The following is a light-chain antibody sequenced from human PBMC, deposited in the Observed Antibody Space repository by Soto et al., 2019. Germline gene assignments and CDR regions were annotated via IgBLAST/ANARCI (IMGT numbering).Light chain of an antibody. CDR3: QSYASSLSANFV. CDR1: SSNIGAGYD. CDR2: GNN. J-gene: IGLJ1*01. Sequence: QSALTQPPPVSGAPGQRVTISCTGSSSNIGAGYDVHWYQQLPGKAPKLLIYGNNNRPSGVPDRFSGSKSGTSASLAITGLRADDEADYYCQSYASSLSANFVFGTGTKVTVL. V-gene: IGLV1-40*01.